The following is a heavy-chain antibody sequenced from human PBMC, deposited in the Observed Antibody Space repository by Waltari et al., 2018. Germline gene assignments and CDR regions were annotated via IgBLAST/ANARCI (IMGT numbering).Heavy chain of an antibody. V-gene: IGHV4-59*01. CDR2: LFSSVNT. CDR1: GSPTTDYS. D-gene: IGHD2-15*01. CDR3: ARDSDRGLDY. Sequence: QVQLQESGPGLVKPSETLSLTRSVSGSPTTDYSWGWIRQPPGKGLEWIGYLFSSVNTDHSPSLRSRATISLDTSKRQLSLKLSSVTAADTAVYFCARDSDRGLDYWGQGIPVTVSS. J-gene: IGHJ4*02.